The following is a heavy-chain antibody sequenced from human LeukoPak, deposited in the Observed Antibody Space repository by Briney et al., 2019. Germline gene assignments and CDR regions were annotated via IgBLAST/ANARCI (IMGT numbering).Heavy chain of an antibody. Sequence: GRSLRLSCAASGFTFSSYGTHWVRQAPGKGLECVAVMWYDGSNKYYADSVEGRFTISRDNSKNTLYLQMNSLRAEDTAVYYCARASWGGSSWFNPNYWGQGTLVTVSS. V-gene: IGHV3-33*01. CDR3: ARASWGGSSWFNPNY. CDR2: MWYDGSNK. CDR1: GFTFSSYG. D-gene: IGHD6-13*01. J-gene: IGHJ4*02.